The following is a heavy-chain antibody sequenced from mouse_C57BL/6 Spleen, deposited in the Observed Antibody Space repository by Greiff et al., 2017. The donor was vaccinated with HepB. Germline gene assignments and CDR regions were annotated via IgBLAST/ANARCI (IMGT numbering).Heavy chain of an antibody. CDR3: ARSPITTVVAPYYFDY. V-gene: IGHV1-61*01. Sequence: QVQLQQPGAELVRPGSSVKLSCKASGCTFTSYWMDWVKQRPGQGLEWIGNIYPSDSETHYNQKFKDKATLTVVKSSSTAYMQLSSLTSEDSAVYYCARSPITTVVAPYYFDYWGQGTTLTVSS. J-gene: IGHJ2*01. D-gene: IGHD1-1*01. CDR1: GCTFTSYW. CDR2: IYPSDSET.